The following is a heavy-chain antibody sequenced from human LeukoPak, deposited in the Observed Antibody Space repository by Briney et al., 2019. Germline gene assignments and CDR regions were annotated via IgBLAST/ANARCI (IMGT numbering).Heavy chain of an antibody. CDR1: GGSISSYY. V-gene: IGHV4-59*01. J-gene: IGHJ4*02. CDR2: IYYSGST. Sequence: PSETLSLTCTVSGGSISSYYWSWIRQPPGKGLEWIGYIYYSGSTNYNPSLKSRVTISVDTSKNQFSLKLSSVTAADTAVYYCARDLNRRLDYWGQGTLVTVSS. D-gene: IGHD2/OR15-2a*01. CDR3: ARDLNRRLDY.